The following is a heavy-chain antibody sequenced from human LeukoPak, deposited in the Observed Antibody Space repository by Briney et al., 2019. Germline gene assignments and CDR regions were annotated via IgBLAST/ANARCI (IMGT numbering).Heavy chain of an antibody. V-gene: IGHV4-59*01. J-gene: IGHJ3*02. Sequence: PSETLSLTCTVSGGSISSYYWSCIRQPPGKGLEWIGYIYYSGSTNCNPSVKSRVAMSVDTSKKQFSLKLSSLTAADTAVYYCARGGTAVIAPYAFDIRGQGTMVTVSS. CDR3: ARGGTAVIAPYAFDI. CDR1: GGSISSYY. CDR2: IYYSGST. D-gene: IGHD4-23*01.